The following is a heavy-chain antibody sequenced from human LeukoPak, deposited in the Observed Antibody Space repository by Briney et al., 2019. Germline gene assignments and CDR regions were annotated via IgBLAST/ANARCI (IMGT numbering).Heavy chain of an antibody. CDR2: INPNSGGT. CDR3: ARRRGAYYYMDV. CDR1: GYTFTGYY. J-gene: IGHJ6*03. D-gene: IGHD3-16*01. Sequence: APVKVSCKASGYTFTGYYMHWVRQAPGQGLEWMGWINPNSGGTNYAQKFQGRVTMTRDTSISTAYMELSRLRSDDTAVYYCARRRGAYYYMDVWGKGTTATVSS. V-gene: IGHV1-2*02.